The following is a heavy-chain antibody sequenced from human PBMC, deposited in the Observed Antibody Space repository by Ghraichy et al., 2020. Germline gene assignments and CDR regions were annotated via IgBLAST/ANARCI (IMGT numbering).Heavy chain of an antibody. CDR2: INHSGST. J-gene: IGHJ5*02. V-gene: IGHV4-34*01. CDR3: ARDREIYCSSTSCYIDWFDP. D-gene: IGHD2-2*02. Sequence: SETLSLTCAVYGGSFSGYYWSWIRQPPGKGLEWIGEINHSGSTNYNPSLKSRVTISVDTSKNQFSLKLSSVTAADTAVYYCARDREIYCSSTSCYIDWFDPWGQGTLVTVSS. CDR1: GGSFSGYY.